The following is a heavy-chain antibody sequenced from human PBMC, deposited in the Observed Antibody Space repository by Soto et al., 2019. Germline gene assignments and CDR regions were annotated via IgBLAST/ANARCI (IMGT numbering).Heavy chain of an antibody. Sequence: PGGSLRLSCAASGFTFSSYEMNWVRQAPGKGLEWVSYISSSGSTIYYADSVKGRFTISRDNAKNSLYLQMNSLRAEDTAVYYCAGGYLGLRLDQGNWFDPWGQGTLVTVSS. CDR3: AGGYLGLRLDQGNWFDP. CDR2: ISSSGSTI. CDR1: GFTFSSYE. V-gene: IGHV3-48*03. J-gene: IGHJ5*02. D-gene: IGHD3-16*01.